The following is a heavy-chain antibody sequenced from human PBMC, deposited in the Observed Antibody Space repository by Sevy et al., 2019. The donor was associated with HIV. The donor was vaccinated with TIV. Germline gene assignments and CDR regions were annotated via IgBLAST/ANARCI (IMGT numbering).Heavy chain of an antibody. J-gene: IGHJ3*02. CDR3: ARDQYYDYVWGSYRQGDAFDI. CDR1: GFTFSSYS. V-gene: IGHV3-21*01. CDR2: ISSSSSYI. Sequence: GGSLRLSCAASGFTFSSYSMNWVRQAPGKGLEWVSSISSSSSYIYYADSVKGRFTISRDNAKNSLYLQMNSLRADDTAVYYWARDQYYDYVWGSYRQGDAFDIWGQGTMVTVSS. D-gene: IGHD3-16*02.